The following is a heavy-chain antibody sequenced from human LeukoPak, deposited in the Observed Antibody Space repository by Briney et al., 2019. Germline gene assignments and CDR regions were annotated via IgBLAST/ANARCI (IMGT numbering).Heavy chain of an antibody. Sequence: SETLSLTCTVSGGSISSSSYYWGWIRQPPGKGLEWIGSIYYSGSTYYNPSLKSRVTISVDTSKNQFSLKLSSVTAADTAVYYCARLGITMIVMVMGPNDAFDIWGQGTMVTVSS. J-gene: IGHJ3*02. CDR1: GGSISSSSYY. CDR2: IYYSGST. V-gene: IGHV4-39*01. D-gene: IGHD3-22*01. CDR3: ARLGITMIVMVMGPNDAFDI.